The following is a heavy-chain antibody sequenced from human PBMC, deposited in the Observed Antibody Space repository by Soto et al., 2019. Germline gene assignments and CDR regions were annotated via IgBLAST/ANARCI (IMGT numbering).Heavy chain of an antibody. Sequence: HPWGSLRLSCAASGFTFSSYEMNWVRQVPGKGLEWVSYISGSGSTIYYADSVKGRFTISRDNAKNSLYLQMNSLRAEDTAVYYCARDRAARLFYAFDIWGQGTMVTVSS. J-gene: IGHJ3*02. CDR1: GFTFSSYE. D-gene: IGHD6-6*01. CDR2: ISGSGSTI. CDR3: ARDRAARLFYAFDI. V-gene: IGHV3-48*03.